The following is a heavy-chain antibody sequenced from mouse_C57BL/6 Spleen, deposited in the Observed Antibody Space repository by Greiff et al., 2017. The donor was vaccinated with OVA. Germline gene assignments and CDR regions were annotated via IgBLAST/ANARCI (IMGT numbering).Heavy chain of an antibody. CDR3: ARRDYTGYFDY. V-gene: IGHV1-59*01. D-gene: IGHD2-12*01. Sequence: VQLQQPGAELVRPGTSVKLSCKASGYTFTSYWMHWVKQRPGQGLEWIGVIDPSDSYTNYNQKFKGKATLTVDTSSSTAYMQLSSLTSEDSAVYCCARRDYTGYFDYWGQGTTLTVSS. CDR1: GYTFTSYW. J-gene: IGHJ2*01. CDR2: IDPSDSYT.